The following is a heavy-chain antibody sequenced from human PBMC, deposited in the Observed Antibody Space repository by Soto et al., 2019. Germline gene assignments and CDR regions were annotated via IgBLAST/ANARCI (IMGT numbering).Heavy chain of an antibody. CDR3: ARGKWASAATAVNWFDP. J-gene: IGHJ5*02. CDR1: GFTFSSYW. Sequence: EVQLVESGGGLVQPGGSLRLSCAASGFTFSSYWMSWVRQAPGKGLEWVANIKHDGSEKYYVDSVKGRFTISRDNAKNSLYLQKNSLRADDTAVYYCARGKWASAATAVNWFDPWGQGILVTVSS. D-gene: IGHD6-13*01. V-gene: IGHV3-7*01. CDR2: IKHDGSEK.